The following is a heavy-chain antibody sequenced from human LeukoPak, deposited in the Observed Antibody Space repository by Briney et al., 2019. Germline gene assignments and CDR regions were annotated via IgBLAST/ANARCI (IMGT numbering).Heavy chain of an antibody. CDR2: ISWNSYSV. Sequence: AGGSLRLSCAASGFTFDDYAMHWVRQAPGKGLEWVSGISWNSYSVGYADSVKGRFTISRDNAKNSLCLQMNSLRAEDTALYYCAKAIMGVVIRNDAFDIWGQGTMVTVSS. D-gene: IGHD3-3*01. CDR3: AKAIMGVVIRNDAFDI. CDR1: GFTFDDYA. V-gene: IGHV3-9*01. J-gene: IGHJ3*02.